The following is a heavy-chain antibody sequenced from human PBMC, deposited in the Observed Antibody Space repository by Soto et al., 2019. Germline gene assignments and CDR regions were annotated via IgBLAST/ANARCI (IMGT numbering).Heavy chain of an antibody. CDR2: IIPIGGIA. CDR1: GGTFSSYT. J-gene: IGHJ6*02. Sequence: SVKVSCKASGGTFSSYTISWVRQAPGQGLEWMGRIIPIGGIANYTQKFQGRVTITADTSTSTAYMALSSLRSEDTAVYYCARVGNYYGSGNPRPPYQYPMDVWGQGTTVTVSS. V-gene: IGHV1-69*02. CDR3: ARVGNYYGSGNPRPPYQYPMDV. D-gene: IGHD3-10*01.